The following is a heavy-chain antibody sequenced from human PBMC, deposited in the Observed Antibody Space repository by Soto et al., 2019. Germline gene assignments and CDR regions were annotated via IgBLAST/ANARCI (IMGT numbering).Heavy chain of an antibody. Sequence: QVQLVQSGAEVKKPGASVKVSCKASGYTLNTYGITWVRQAPGQGLEWMGCISANNDHTNYPQKLQGRVTMTTDTSTSTADMELRSLTSDDTAVYSCARGTYFDYWGQGTLVTVSS. CDR1: GYTLNTYG. D-gene: IGHD3-10*01. CDR2: ISANNDHT. J-gene: IGHJ4*02. V-gene: IGHV1-18*01. CDR3: ARGTYFDY.